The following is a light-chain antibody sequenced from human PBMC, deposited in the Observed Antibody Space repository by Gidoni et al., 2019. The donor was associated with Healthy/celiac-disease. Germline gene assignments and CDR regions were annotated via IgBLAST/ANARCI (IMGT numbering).Light chain of an antibody. V-gene: IGKV1-39*01. J-gene: IGKJ2*01. CDR2: AAS. CDR3: QQSYSTPNT. Sequence: DIQMTQSPSSLSASVGDRVTITCRASQSISSYLNWYQQKPGKAPKLLIYAASSLQSGVPARFSGSGAGTDFTLTSSRLQPEEFATYYCQQSYSTPNTFGQGTKLEIK. CDR1: QSISSY.